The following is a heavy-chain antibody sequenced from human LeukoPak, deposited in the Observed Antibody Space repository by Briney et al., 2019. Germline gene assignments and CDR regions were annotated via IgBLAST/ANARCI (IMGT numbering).Heavy chain of an antibody. J-gene: IGHJ5*02. CDR3: ARLSSGVNWFDP. CDR1: GGSISSSSYY. Sequence: SETLSLTCTVSGGSISSSSYYWGWIRQPPGTGLEWIGSIYYSGSTYYNPSLKSRVTISVDTSKNQFSLKLSSVTAADTAVYYCARLSSGVNWFDPWGQGTLVTVSS. D-gene: IGHD6-19*01. CDR2: IYYSGST. V-gene: IGHV4-39*01.